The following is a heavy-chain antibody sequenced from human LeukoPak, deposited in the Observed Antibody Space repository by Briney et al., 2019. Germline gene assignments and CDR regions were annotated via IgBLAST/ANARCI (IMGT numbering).Heavy chain of an antibody. CDR1: GFPFSSYE. J-gene: IGHJ4*02. D-gene: IGHD1-26*01. CDR2: ISSSGMTK. CDR3: VTDRYSDSAFGD. Sequence: PGGSLRLSCAASGFPFSSYEMNWVRQAPGKGLEWVSYISSSGMTKYYAVSVKGRFTISRDNAKNMLYLQMNDLRAEDTAVYYCVTDRYSDSAFGDWGQGTLVTVSS. V-gene: IGHV3-48*03.